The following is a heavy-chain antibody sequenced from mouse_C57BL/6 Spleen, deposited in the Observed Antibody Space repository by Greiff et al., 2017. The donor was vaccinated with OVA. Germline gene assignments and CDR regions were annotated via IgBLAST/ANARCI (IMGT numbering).Heavy chain of an antibody. D-gene: IGHD2-3*01. CDR2: INPSNGGT. V-gene: IGHV1-53*01. J-gene: IGHJ4*01. Sequence: VQLQQPGTELVKPGASVKLSCKASGYTFTSYWMHWVKQRPGQGLEWIGNINPSNGGTNYNEKFKSKATLTVDTSSSTAYMQLSSLTSEDSAVYYCARERCDAFYAMDYWGQGTSVTVSS. CDR3: ARERCDAFYAMDY. CDR1: GYTFTSYW.